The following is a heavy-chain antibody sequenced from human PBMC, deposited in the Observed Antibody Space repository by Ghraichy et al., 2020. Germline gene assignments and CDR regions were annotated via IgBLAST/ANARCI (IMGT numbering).Heavy chain of an antibody. D-gene: IGHD3-22*01. CDR1: GFTFSRYG. J-gene: IGHJ6*02. Sequence: GGSLRLSCAASGFTFSRYGMHWVRQAPGKGLERVAVISYDGNSKYSPDYRFTISRDNSKNTLYLQMNSLRAEDTAVYYCAKERDTSGYYSFRGDYYGMDVWGQGTTVTVSS. CDR3: AKERDTSGYYSFRGDYYGMDV. CDR2: ISYDGNSK. V-gene: IGHV3-30*18.